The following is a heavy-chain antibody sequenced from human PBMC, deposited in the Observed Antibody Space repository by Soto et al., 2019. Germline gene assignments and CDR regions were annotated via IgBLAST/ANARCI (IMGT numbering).Heavy chain of an antibody. CDR2: INHSGST. Sequence: SETLSLTCAVSGGSFSGYYWSWIRQPPGKGLEWIGEINHSGSTNYNPSLKSRVTISVDTSKNQFSLKLSSVTAADTAVYYCARGASLVRGVIVWFDPWGQGTLVTVSS. D-gene: IGHD3-10*01. V-gene: IGHV4-34*01. CDR1: GGSFSGYY. J-gene: IGHJ5*02. CDR3: ARGASLVRGVIVWFDP.